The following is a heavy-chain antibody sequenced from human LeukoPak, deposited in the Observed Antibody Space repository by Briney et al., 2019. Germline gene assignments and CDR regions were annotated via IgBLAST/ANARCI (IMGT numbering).Heavy chain of an antibody. D-gene: IGHD4-17*01. CDR3: ARDQLTETTSG. CDR1: GFTFSSYA. Sequence: GGSLRLSCAASGFTFSSYAMSWVRQAPGKGLEWVSGISGSGGSTYYADSVKGRFTISRDNSKNTLYLQMKSLRAEDTAVYYCARDQLTETTSGWGQGTLVTVSS. CDR2: ISGSGGST. V-gene: IGHV3-23*01. J-gene: IGHJ4*02.